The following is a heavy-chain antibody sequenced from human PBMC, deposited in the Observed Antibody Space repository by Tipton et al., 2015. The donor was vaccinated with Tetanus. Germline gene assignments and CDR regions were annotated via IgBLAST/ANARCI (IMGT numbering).Heavy chain of an antibody. CDR1: GYSFTSYW. Sequence: QLVQSGAEVKKPGESLKISCKGSGYSFTSYWIGWVRQMPGKGLEWMGIIYPGDSDTRYSPSFQGQVTISADKSISTAYLQWSSLKASDPAMYYCARSPYYYGSGSYLALVGAWFDPWGQGTLVTVSS. CDR2: IYPGDSDT. J-gene: IGHJ5*02. CDR3: ARSPYYYGSGSYLALVGAWFDP. D-gene: IGHD3-10*01. V-gene: IGHV5-51*01.